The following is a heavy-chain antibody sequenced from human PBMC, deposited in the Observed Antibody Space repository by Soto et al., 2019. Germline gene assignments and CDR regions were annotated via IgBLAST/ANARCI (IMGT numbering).Heavy chain of an antibody. D-gene: IGHD3-22*01. V-gene: IGHV3-74*01. CDR3: ARALSNYYDSSGYPPPTDY. Sequence: VGSVRLSCAASGFTFSSYWMHWVRQAPGKGLVWVSRINSDGSSTSYADSVKGRFTISRDNAKNTLYLQMNSLRAEDTAVYYCARALSNYYDSSGYPPPTDYWGQGTLVTVSS. CDR2: INSDGSST. J-gene: IGHJ4*02. CDR1: GFTFSSYW.